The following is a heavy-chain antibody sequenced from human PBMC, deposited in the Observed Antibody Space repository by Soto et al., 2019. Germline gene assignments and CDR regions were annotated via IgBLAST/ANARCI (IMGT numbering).Heavy chain of an antibody. D-gene: IGHD6-13*01. Sequence: GASVKVSCKASGYTFTSYAMHWVRQAPGQRLEWMGWINAGSGNTRYSQKFQGRVTITRDTSASTAYMELSSLRSEDTAVYYCASSSWIPEDAFDIWGQGTMVTVSS. V-gene: IGHV1-3*01. CDR1: GYTFTSYA. J-gene: IGHJ3*02. CDR3: ASSSWIPEDAFDI. CDR2: INAGSGNT.